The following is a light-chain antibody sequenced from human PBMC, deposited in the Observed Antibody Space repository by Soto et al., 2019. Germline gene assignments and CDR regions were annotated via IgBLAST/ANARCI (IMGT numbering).Light chain of an antibody. CDR1: KLGDKY. J-gene: IGLJ2*01. Sequence: SYELTQPPSVSVSPGQTASITCSGDKLGDKYVCWYQQKTGQSPVLVIYQDNKRPSGIPARISGSNSGNTATLTISGTQAMDEADYYCQAWDTSTGVVFGGGTKVTVL. V-gene: IGLV3-1*01. CDR3: QAWDTSTGVV. CDR2: QDN.